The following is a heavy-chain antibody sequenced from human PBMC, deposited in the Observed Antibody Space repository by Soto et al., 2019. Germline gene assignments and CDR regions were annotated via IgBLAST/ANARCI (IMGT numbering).Heavy chain of an antibody. V-gene: IGHV1-18*01. D-gene: IGHD3-9*01. CDR2: ISAYNGNT. J-gene: IGHJ4*02. CDR3: ARHGGHYDILTGPRGYYFDY. Sequence: ASVKVSCKASGYTFTSYVISWVRQAPGQGLEWMGWISAYNGNTNYAQKLQGRVTMTTDTSTSTAYMELRSLRSDDTAVYYCARHGGHYDILTGPRGYYFDYWGQGTLVTVSS. CDR1: GYTFTSYV.